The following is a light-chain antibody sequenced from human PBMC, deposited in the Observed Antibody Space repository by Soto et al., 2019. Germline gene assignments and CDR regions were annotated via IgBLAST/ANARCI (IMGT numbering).Light chain of an antibody. CDR2: EVS. V-gene: IGLV2-18*01. Sequence: QSALTQPPSVSVSPGQSVTISGTGTSSDLGSYNRVSWYQQPPGTAPKLMIYEVSNRPSGVPDRFSGSKSGKTASLTISGLQAEDEADYYCSLYISGSTYVFGTGTKVTAL. CDR1: SSDLGSYNR. J-gene: IGLJ1*01. CDR3: SLYISGSTYV.